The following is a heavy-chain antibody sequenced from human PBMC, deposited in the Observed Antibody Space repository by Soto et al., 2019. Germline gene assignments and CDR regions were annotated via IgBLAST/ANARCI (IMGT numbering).Heavy chain of an antibody. V-gene: IGHV3-7*04. Sequence: EVQLVESGGGLVQPGGSLRLSCVASGFTFSSYWMSWVRQAPGKGLEWVANIKQDGGGKYYVDSVKGRFTISRDNTKNSLYLQMSSLRADDTAVYYCVRGEGSGHYYYGMEVWGQGTTVTFSS. J-gene: IGHJ6*02. CDR1: GFTFSSYW. D-gene: IGHD2-8*02. CDR2: IKQDGGGK. CDR3: VRGEGSGHYYYGMEV.